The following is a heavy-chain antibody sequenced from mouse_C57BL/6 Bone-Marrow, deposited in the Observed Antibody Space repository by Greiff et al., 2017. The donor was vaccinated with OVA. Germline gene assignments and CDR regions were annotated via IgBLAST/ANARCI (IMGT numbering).Heavy chain of an antibody. J-gene: IGHJ3*01. V-gene: IGHV1-82*01. CDR3: AREGLAWFAY. CDR2: IYPGDGDT. Sequence: QVQLKESGPELVKPGASVKISCKASGYAFSSSWMNWVKQRPGKGLEWIGRIYPGDGDTNYNGKFKGKATLTADKSSSTAYMQLSSLTSEDSAVYFCAREGLAWFAYWGQGTLVTVSA. CDR1: GYAFSSSW. D-gene: IGHD3-3*01.